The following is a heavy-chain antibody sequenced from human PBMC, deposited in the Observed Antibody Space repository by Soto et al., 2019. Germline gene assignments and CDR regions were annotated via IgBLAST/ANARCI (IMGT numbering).Heavy chain of an antibody. J-gene: IGHJ5*02. CDR3: ARSFYGGPVCLENWFDP. CDR2: IIPILGIA. D-gene: IGHD4-17*01. V-gene: IGHV1-69*02. CDR1: GGTFSSYT. Sequence: QVQLVQSGAAVKKPGSSVKVSCKASGGTFSSYTISWVRQAPGQGPEWMGRIIPILGIANYAQKFQGRVTITADKSTITAYMELSSLRSEDRAVYYCARSFYGGPVCLENWFDPWGQGTLVTVSS.